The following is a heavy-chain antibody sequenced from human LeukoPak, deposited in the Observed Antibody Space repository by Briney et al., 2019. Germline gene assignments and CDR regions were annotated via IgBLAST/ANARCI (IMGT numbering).Heavy chain of an antibody. CDR1: GGTFSSYS. Sequence: SVKVSCKASGGTFSSYSLSWVRQAPGQGLEWVGGIIPVFGTTIYAQKFQGRVTITTDESTSTAYMELSSLRSEDTAVYYCAAALFITGTTDFDYWGQGTLVTVSS. D-gene: IGHD1-7*01. V-gene: IGHV1-69*05. CDR2: IIPVFGTT. CDR3: AAALFITGTTDFDY. J-gene: IGHJ4*02.